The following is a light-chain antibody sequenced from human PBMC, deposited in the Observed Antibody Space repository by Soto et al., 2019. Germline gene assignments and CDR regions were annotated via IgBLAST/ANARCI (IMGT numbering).Light chain of an antibody. CDR3: QQYGRSPPFT. CDR2: GAS. V-gene: IGKV3-20*01. Sequence: IVLTQSPGTLSLSPGERATLSCRASQSVSSTSIAWYQQNPGPAPRLLIYGASSRATGLPDRFSGSGSATDFTLTISRLEPEDFAVYFCQQYGRSPPFTFGQGTKVEIK. CDR1: QSVSSTS. J-gene: IGKJ2*01.